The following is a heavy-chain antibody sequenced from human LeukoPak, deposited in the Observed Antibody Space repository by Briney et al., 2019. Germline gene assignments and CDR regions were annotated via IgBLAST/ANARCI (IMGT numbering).Heavy chain of an antibody. CDR3: AREIGGLAAAGRRSHYFDY. Sequence: SETLSLTCTVSGGSISSGGYYWSWIRQHPGKGLEWIGYIYYSGSTYYNPSLKSRVTISVDTSKNQFSLKLSSVTAADTAVYYCAREIGGLAAAGRRSHYFDYWGQGTLVTVSS. D-gene: IGHD6-13*01. J-gene: IGHJ4*02. CDR2: IYYSGST. V-gene: IGHV4-31*03. CDR1: GGSISSGGYY.